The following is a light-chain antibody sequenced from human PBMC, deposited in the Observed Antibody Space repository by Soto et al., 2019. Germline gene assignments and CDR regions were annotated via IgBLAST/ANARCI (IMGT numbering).Light chain of an antibody. CDR1: SSDVGGYNY. V-gene: IGLV2-14*01. CDR2: DVS. J-gene: IGLJ1*01. Sequence: QSVPTQSASVSGSPGQSITISCTGTSSDVGGYNYVSWYQQHPGKAPKLMIYDVSNRPSGVSNRFSGSKSGNTASLTISGLQAEDGADYYCSSYTSSSTLYVFGTGTKLTVL. CDR3: SSYTSSSTLYV.